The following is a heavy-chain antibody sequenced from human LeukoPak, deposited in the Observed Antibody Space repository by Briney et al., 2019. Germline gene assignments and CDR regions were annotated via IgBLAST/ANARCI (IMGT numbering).Heavy chain of an antibody. D-gene: IGHD3-3*01. Sequence: GGSLGLSCTASGLNFSVYYMTWIRQAPGDGLGAPGNGLEWLSHISKTGTSIYYADSVRGRFTISRDIAKNSLYLHMNSLRAEDTAVYYCVAGVALDYWGQGALVTVSS. CDR3: VAGVALDY. CDR2: ISKTGTSI. V-gene: IGHV3-11*01. J-gene: IGHJ4*02. CDR1: GLNFSVYY.